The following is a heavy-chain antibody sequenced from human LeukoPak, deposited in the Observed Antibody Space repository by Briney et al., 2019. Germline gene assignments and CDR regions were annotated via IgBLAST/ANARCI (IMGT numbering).Heavy chain of an antibody. CDR2: IYYSGST. CDR3: ARLFSYSSGWLGAFDI. Sequence: ASQTLSLTCTVSGGSISSGSYYWGWIRQPPGKGLEWIGSIYYSGSTYYNPSLKSRVTISVDTSKNQFSLKLSSVTAADTAVYYCARLFSYSSGWLGAFDIWGQGTMVTVSS. CDR1: GGSISSGSYY. J-gene: IGHJ3*02. D-gene: IGHD6-19*01. V-gene: IGHV4-39*01.